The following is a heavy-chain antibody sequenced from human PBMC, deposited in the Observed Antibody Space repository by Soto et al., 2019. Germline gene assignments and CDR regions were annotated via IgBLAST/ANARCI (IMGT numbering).Heavy chain of an antibody. V-gene: IGHV3-30*03. CDR3: ATEFATTALDS. D-gene: IGHD4-17*01. J-gene: IGHJ4*02. CDR1: GFSFAYYG. CDR2: ISYDGTEK. Sequence: QVQLVESGGGVVQPGRSLRLSCAASGFSFAYYGMHWVRQAPGKGLEWVAVISYDGTEKYYEDSVKGRFTISRDNTKNRLDLQLNSLTSEDTAVYFCATEFATTALDSWCQGTLVTFSS.